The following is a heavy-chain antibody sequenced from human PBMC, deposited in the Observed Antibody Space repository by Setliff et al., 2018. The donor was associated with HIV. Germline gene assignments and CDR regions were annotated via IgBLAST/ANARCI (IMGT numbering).Heavy chain of an antibody. D-gene: IGHD2-2*01. V-gene: IGHV7-4-1*02. CDR2: INTKTGNP. J-gene: IGHJ5*02. CDR3: ARDQPYCSSTSCLNWFDP. CDR1: GYTFTSYA. Sequence: ASVKVSCKASGYTFTSYAMNWVRQAPGQGLEWMGWINTKTGNPTYAQGFTGRFVFSLDTSVSTAYLQISSLKSEDTAVYYCARDQPYCSSTSCLNWFDPWGQGTLVTVSS.